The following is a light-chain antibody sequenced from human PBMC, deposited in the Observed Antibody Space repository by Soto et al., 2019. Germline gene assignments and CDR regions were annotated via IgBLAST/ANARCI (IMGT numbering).Light chain of an antibody. CDR1: QSVSSSY. CDR3: QQYGSSGT. CDR2: GAS. Sequence: EVVMTQSPATLSVSPGNTVTLSCRASQSVSSSYLAWYQQKPGQAPRLPIYGASNRATGIPDRFSGSGSGTDFTLTISRLEPEDFAVYYCQQYGSSGTFGQGTKVDIK. V-gene: IGKV3-20*01. J-gene: IGKJ1*01.